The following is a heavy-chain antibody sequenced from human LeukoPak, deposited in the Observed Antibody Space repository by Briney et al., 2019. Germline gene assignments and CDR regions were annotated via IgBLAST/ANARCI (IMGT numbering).Heavy chain of an antibody. Sequence: GESLKISCKGSGYSFTSYWIGWVRQMPAKGLEWMGIIYPGDSDTRYSPSFQGQVTISADKSISTAYLQWSSLKASDTAMYYCARRGYYYDSSGYYADYWGQGTLVTVSS. D-gene: IGHD3-22*01. J-gene: IGHJ4*02. CDR3: ARRGYYYDSSGYYADY. V-gene: IGHV5-51*01. CDR2: IYPGDSDT. CDR1: GYSFTSYW.